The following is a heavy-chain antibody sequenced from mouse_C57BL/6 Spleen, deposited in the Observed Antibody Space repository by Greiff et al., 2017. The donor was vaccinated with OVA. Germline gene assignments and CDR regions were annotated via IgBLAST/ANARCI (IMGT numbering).Heavy chain of an antibody. J-gene: IGHJ4*01. CDR1: GYSFTGYY. CDR2: INPSTGGT. Sequence: DVKLQESGPELVKPGASVKISCKASGYSFTGYYMNWVKQSPEKSLEWIGEINPSTGGTTYNQKFKAKATLTVDKSSSTAYMQLKSLTSEDSAVYYCARGYGNYGDAMDYWGQGTSVTVAS. CDR3: ARGYGNYGDAMDY. V-gene: IGHV1-42*01. D-gene: IGHD2-10*02.